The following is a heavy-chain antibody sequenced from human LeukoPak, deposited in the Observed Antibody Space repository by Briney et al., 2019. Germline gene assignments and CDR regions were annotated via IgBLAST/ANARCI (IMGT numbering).Heavy chain of an antibody. Sequence: GGSLRLSCAASGFTFSSYSMNWVRQAPGKGLEWVSSISSSSSYIYYADSVKGRFTISRDNAKNSLYLQMNSLRAEDTAVYYCARDPGSYYFDYWGQGTLVTVSS. CDR1: GFTFSSYS. V-gene: IGHV3-21*01. CDR3: ARDPGSYYFDY. CDR2: ISSSSSYI. J-gene: IGHJ4*02.